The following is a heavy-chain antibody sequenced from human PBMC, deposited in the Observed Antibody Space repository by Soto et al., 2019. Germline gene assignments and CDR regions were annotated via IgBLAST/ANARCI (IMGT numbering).Heavy chain of an antibody. CDR1: GGFILRSDSC. V-gene: IGHV4-31*03. D-gene: IGHD3-16*01. CDR2: ITDSGRT. CDR3: ARVLITSGPLECSFDF. J-gene: IGHJ4*02. Sequence: SETLSLTCSVSGGFILRSDSCWIWVRQFPGKGLEWIAYITDSGRTDYNPSLKSRATISIDTSKNQFFLNLSSMTAADTAVYFCARVLITSGPLECSFDFWGPGSLVTVSS.